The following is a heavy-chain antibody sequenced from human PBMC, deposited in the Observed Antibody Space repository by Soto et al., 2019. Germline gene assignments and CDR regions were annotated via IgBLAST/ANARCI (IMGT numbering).Heavy chain of an antibody. CDR1: GGSISSYY. CDR3: ARSGDCSSTSCYAEYYYYYGMDV. V-gene: IGHV4-59*01. D-gene: IGHD2-2*01. Sequence: QVQLQESGPGLVKPSETLSLTCTVSGGSISSYYWSWIRQPPGKGLEWIGYIYYSGSTNYNPSLKSRVTISVDTSKNQFSLKLSSVTAADTAVYYCARSGDCSSTSCYAEYYYYYGMDVWGQGTTVTVSS. J-gene: IGHJ6*02. CDR2: IYYSGST.